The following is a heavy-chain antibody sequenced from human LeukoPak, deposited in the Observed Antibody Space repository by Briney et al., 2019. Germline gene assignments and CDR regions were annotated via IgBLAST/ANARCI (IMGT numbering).Heavy chain of an antibody. CDR1: GYTFTSYG. D-gene: IGHD3-10*01. V-gene: IGHV1-18*01. J-gene: IGHJ6*03. Sequence: ASVKVSCKASGYTFTSYGISWVRQAPGQGLEWMGWISAYNGNTNYAQKLQGRVTMTTDTSTCTAYMELRSLRSGDTAVYYCARGGGSGSYSSYMDVWGKGTTVTVSS. CDR2: ISAYNGNT. CDR3: ARGGGSGSYSSYMDV.